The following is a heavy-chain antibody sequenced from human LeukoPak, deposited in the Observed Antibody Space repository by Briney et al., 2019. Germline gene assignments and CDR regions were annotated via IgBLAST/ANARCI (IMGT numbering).Heavy chain of an antibody. Sequence: PGGSLRLSCAASGFTFSSYGMHWVRQAPGKGLEWVAVISYDGSNKYYADSVKGRFTISRDNSKNTLYLQMNSLRAEGTAVYYCAKLTAIFGVEDHWGQGTLVTVSS. D-gene: IGHD3-3*01. CDR3: AKLTAIFGVEDH. V-gene: IGHV3-30*18. J-gene: IGHJ4*02. CDR2: ISYDGSNK. CDR1: GFTFSSYG.